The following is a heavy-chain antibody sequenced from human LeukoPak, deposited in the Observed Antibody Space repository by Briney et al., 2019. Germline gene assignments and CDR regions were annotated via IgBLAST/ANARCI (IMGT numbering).Heavy chain of an antibody. CDR1: GASITSYY. CDR2: INDSGST. J-gene: IGHJ4*02. CDR3: ARHMLGGKRSFDS. D-gene: IGHD4-23*01. V-gene: IGHV4-34*01. Sequence: NPSETLSLTCTVSGASITSYYWSWIRQPPGKGLEWIGEINDSGSTNYNPSLKSRATISADTSKNQFSLNLSSVTAADTAVYYCARHMLGGKRSFDSWGQGTLVTVSS.